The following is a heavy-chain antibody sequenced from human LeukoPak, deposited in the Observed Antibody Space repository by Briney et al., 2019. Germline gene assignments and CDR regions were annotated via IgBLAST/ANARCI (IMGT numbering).Heavy chain of an antibody. CDR1: GGSISSSSYY. J-gene: IGHJ3*02. Sequence: PPETLSLTCTVSGGSISSSSYYWGWIRQPPGKGLEWIGSIYYSGSTYYNPSLKSRVTISVDTSKNQFSLKLSSVTAADTAVYYCARPKTIVGATSAFDIWGQGTMVTVSS. CDR3: ARPKTIVGATSAFDI. V-gene: IGHV4-39*01. CDR2: IYYSGST. D-gene: IGHD1-26*01.